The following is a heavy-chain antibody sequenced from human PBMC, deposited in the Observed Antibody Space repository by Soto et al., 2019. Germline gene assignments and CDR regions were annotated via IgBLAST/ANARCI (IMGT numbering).Heavy chain of an antibody. V-gene: IGHV4-39*07. J-gene: IGHJ4*02. CDR2: IYYSGST. CDR1: GGSISSSSYY. D-gene: IGHD4-4*01. Sequence: SETLSLTCTVSGGSISSSSYYWGWIRQPPGKGLEWIGSIYYSGSTYYNPSLKSRVTISVDTSKNQFSLKLSSVTAADTAVYYCVGTVTTFPFDYWGQGTLVTVSS. CDR3: VGTVTTFPFDY.